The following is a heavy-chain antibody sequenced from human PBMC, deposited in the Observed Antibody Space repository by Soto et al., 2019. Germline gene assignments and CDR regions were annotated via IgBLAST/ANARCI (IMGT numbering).Heavy chain of an antibody. Sequence: QVQLVQSGAEVKKPGASVKVSCKASGYTFTSYGISWVRQAPGQGLEWMGWISAYNGNTNYAQKLQGRVTMTTDTSTSTAYMELRSLRSDDTAVYYCASATSLSSYSSGWYYFDYWGQGTLVTVSS. CDR3: ASATSLSSYSSGWYYFDY. D-gene: IGHD6-19*01. CDR2: ISAYNGNT. V-gene: IGHV1-18*01. J-gene: IGHJ4*02. CDR1: GYTFTSYG.